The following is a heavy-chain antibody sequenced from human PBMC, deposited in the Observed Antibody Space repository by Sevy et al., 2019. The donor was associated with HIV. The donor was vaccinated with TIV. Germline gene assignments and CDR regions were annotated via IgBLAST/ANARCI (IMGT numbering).Heavy chain of an antibody. CDR1: GGSISSSSYY. J-gene: IGHJ5*02. Sequence: SETLSLTCTVSGGSISSSSYYWGWIRQPPGKGLEWIGSIYYSGSTYYNPSLKSQVTISIDTSKNQFSLKLNSVTAADPAVYYCARHGGYCTNGVCYTGWFDPWGQGTLVTVSS. CDR3: ARHGGYCTNGVCYTGWFDP. D-gene: IGHD2-8*01. V-gene: IGHV4-39*01. CDR2: IYYSGST.